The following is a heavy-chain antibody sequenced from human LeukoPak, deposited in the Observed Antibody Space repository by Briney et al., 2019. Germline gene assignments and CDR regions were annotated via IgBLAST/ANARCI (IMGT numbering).Heavy chain of an antibody. Sequence: ASVKVSCKASGYTFTSYYMHWVRQAPGQGLEWMGIINPSGGSTSYAQKFQGRVTMTRDMSTSTVYMELSSLRSEDTAVYYCARVKRGIAAAGTDNWFDPWGQGTLVTVSS. CDR1: GYTFTSYY. CDR3: ARVKRGIAAAGTDNWFDP. J-gene: IGHJ5*02. CDR2: INPSGGST. D-gene: IGHD6-13*01. V-gene: IGHV1-46*01.